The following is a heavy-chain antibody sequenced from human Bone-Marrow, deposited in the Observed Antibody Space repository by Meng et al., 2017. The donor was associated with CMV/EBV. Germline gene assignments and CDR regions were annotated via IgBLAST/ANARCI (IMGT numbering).Heavy chain of an antibody. D-gene: IGHD5-12*01. J-gene: IGHJ4*02. CDR1: GFTFSSYG. Sequence: LSLTCAASGFTFSSYGMHWVRQAPGKGLEWVAVIWYDGSNKYYADSVKGRFTISRDNSKNTLYLQMNSLRAEDTAVYYCAKGGYSGYRSADYWGQGTLVTVSS. V-gene: IGHV3-33*06. CDR3: AKGGYSGYRSADY. CDR2: IWYDGSNK.